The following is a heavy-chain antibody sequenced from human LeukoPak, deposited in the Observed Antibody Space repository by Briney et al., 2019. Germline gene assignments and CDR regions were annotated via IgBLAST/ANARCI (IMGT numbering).Heavy chain of an antibody. CDR1: GFNYSSYT. Sequence: GGSLRLSCAASGFNYSSYTMNWVRQAPGMGLEWLSYISASRDITYYADSVKGRFTISRDNAKNSLYLQMNSLRAEDTAVYYCARGRSWFFDYWGQGTLVTVSS. V-gene: IGHV3-21*05. CDR3: ARGRSWFFDY. CDR2: ISASRDIT. D-gene: IGHD6-13*01. J-gene: IGHJ4*02.